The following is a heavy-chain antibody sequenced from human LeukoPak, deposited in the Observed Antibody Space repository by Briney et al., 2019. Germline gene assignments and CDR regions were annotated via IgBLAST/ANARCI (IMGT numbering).Heavy chain of an antibody. CDR3: AVVAVVEASLWASDN. D-gene: IGHD1-26*01. CDR1: GYTFTGYY. Sequence: ASVKVSCKASGYTFTGYYMHWVRQAPGQGLEWMGWINPNSGGTNYAQKFQGRVTMTRDTSISTAYMELSRLRSDDTAVYYCAVVAVVEASLWASDNWGQGTMVTVSS. J-gene: IGHJ3*02. V-gene: IGHV1-2*02. CDR2: INPNSGGT.